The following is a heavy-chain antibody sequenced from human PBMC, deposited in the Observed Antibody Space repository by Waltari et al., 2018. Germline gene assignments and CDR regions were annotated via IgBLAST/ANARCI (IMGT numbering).Heavy chain of an antibody. Sequence: EVQLLESGGGSVQPGGSLRLSCAASGFTLSSFAMTWVRQAPGKGVGVVAGIYTDGATQSADSVKCRFSISRDNYKSTLYLQMGSLRAEDTAVYYCAKGLAAGVSAPDYWGRGTLVTVSS. CDR3: AKGLAAGVSAPDY. D-gene: IGHD6-13*01. V-gene: IGHV3-23*03. CDR1: GFTLSSFA. CDR2: IYTDGAT. J-gene: IGHJ4*02.